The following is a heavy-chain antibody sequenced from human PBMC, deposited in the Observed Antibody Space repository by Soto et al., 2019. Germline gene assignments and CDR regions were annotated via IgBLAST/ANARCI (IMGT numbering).Heavy chain of an antibody. CDR2: ISGSGGST. Sequence: EVQLLESGGGLVQPGGSLRLSCAASGFTFSNYAVTWVRQAPGKGLEWVSTISGSGGSTYYADSVKGRFTISRDNSKNTLDLQMNRLRAEDTAGYYCAKDQGSSWYEIDYWGQGTLVTVSS. J-gene: IGHJ4*02. CDR1: GFTFSNYA. CDR3: AKDQGSSWYEIDY. V-gene: IGHV3-23*01. D-gene: IGHD6-13*01.